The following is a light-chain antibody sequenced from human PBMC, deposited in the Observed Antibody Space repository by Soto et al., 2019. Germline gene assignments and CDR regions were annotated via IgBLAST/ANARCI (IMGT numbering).Light chain of an antibody. V-gene: IGKV3-20*01. CDR2: GAS. J-gene: IGKJ4*01. CDR3: QQFNNYPLT. CDR1: QSVSSSY. Sequence: EIVLTQSPGTLSLSPGERATLSCRASQSVSSSYLAWYQQKPGQAPRLLIYGASSRATGIPDRFSGSGSGTDFTLTISSLQPEDFATYFCQQFNNYPLTFGGGTKV.